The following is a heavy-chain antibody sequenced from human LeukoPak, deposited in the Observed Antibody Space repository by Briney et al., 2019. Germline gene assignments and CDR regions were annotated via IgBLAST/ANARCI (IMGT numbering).Heavy chain of an antibody. CDR1: GHSFSNYW. D-gene: IGHD6-13*01. CDR3: ARHKLAAAGTVRVFDY. V-gene: IGHV5-51*01. J-gene: IGHJ4*02. CDR2: IYYGDSDT. Sequence: GESLKISCKGSGHSFSNYWIAWVRQMPGKGLEWMGSIYYGDSDTRYSPSFQGQVTISADKSISTAYLQWSSLKASNTAMYYCARHKLAAAGTVRVFDYWGQGTLVTVSS.